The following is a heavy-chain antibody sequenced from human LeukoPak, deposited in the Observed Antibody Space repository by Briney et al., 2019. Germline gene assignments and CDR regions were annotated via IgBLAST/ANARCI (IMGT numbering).Heavy chain of an antibody. CDR1: GFTFSSYS. J-gene: IGHJ6*03. D-gene: IGHD3-3*01. V-gene: IGHV3-23*01. CDR2: ISDSGVGT. Sequence: GGSLRLSCVASGFTFSSYSMNWVRQAPGKGLEWVSGISDSGVGTKHADSVKGRFTISRDNSKNTLYLQMNSLRAEDTAVYYCAKIGRSYDFWTGYYEEEVDYMDVWGKGTTVTVSS. CDR3: AKIGRSYDFWTGYYEEEVDYMDV.